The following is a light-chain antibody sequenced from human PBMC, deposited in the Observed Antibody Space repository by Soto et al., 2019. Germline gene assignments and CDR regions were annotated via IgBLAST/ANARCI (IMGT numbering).Light chain of an antibody. CDR2: KAF. V-gene: IGKV1-5*03. J-gene: IGKJ2*01. CDR1: QSISSW. CDR3: QQYNNYSPYT. Sequence: DIQMTQSPSTLSASVGDRVTITCRASQSISSWLAWYQQQPGKAPKLLIYKAFSLESGVPSRFSGSVSGTEFTLTIGSLQPDDFATYFCQQYNNYSPYTFGQGTKLEIQ.